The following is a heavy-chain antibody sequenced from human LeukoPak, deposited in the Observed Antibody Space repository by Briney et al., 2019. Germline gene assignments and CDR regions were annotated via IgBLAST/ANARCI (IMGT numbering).Heavy chain of an antibody. V-gene: IGHV1-2*02. CDR3: ARAYFPYCGGDCYSGY. CDR2: INPNSGGT. CDR1: GYTFTGYY. D-gene: IGHD2-21*02. Sequence: ASVKVSCKASGYTFTGYYMHWVRQAPGQGLEWMGWINPNSGGTNYAQKFQGRVTMTRGTSISTAYMELSRLRSDDTAVYYCARAYFPYCGGDCYSGYWGQGTLVTVSS. J-gene: IGHJ4*02.